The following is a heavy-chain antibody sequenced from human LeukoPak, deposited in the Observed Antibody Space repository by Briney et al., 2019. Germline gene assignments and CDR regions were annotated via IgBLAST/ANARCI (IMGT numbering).Heavy chain of an antibody. J-gene: IGHJ5*02. D-gene: IGHD1-14*01. CDR2: IYTSGST. Sequence: PSQTLSLTCTVTGGSISSGTYFWNWIRQPAGKGLEWIGRIYTSGSTNYNPSLKSRVTISVDTSKNQFSLKLSSVTAADTAVYYCARDSPGFFDPWGQGTLVTVSS. CDR1: GGSISSGTYF. V-gene: IGHV4-61*02. CDR3: ARDSPGFFDP.